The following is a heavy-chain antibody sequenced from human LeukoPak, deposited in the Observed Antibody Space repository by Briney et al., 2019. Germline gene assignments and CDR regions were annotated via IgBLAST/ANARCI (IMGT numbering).Heavy chain of an antibody. D-gene: IGHD2-2*01. J-gene: IGHJ6*03. Sequence: SVKVSCKASGGTFSSYAISWVRQAPGQGLEWMGGIIPIFGTANYAQKFQGRVTITADESTSTAYMELSSVTAADTAVYYCAREALARGVPAATYYYYYYMDVWGKGTTVTVSS. CDR2: IIPIFGTA. CDR1: GGTFSSYA. V-gene: IGHV1-69*13. CDR3: AREALARGVPAATYYYYYYMDV.